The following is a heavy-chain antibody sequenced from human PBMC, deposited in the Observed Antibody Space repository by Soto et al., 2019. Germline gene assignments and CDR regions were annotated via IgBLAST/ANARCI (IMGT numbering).Heavy chain of an antibody. V-gene: IGHV1-46*04. Sequence: ASVKVSCKASGYTFISYYMHWVRQAPGQGLEWMGTINPGGGSAAYAQNLQGRVSMTTDTSTSTVYMELSSLRSEDTAVYYCARAFPSSPKLGWFDPWGRGTLVTFSS. J-gene: IGHJ5*02. CDR3: ARAFPSSPKLGWFDP. CDR2: INPGGGSA. CDR1: GYTFISYY. D-gene: IGHD2-2*01.